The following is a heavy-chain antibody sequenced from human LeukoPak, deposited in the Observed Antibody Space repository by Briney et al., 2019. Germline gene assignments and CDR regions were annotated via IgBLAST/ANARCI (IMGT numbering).Heavy chain of an antibody. J-gene: IGHJ6*02. CDR2: IYYSGST. CDR1: GGSISSYY. V-gene: IGHV4-59*08. D-gene: IGHD3-16*01. CDR3: ARSDMITFAGVTAYYGMDV. Sequence: SETLSLTCTVSGGSISSYYWSWIRQPPGKGLEWLGYIYYSGSTNYNPSLKSRVTISVDTSKNQFSLKLSSVTAADTAVYYCARSDMITFAGVTAYYGMDVWGQGTTVTVSS.